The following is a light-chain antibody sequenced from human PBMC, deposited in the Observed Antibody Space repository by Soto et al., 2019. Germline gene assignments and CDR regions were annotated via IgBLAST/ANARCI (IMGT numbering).Light chain of an antibody. J-gene: IGKJ1*01. CDR1: QNIYTW. Sequence: DIQMTQSPSTLSASVGDRVTITCRASQNIYTWLAWYQQKPGKAPNVLIFEASNLETGVPSRFSGNGSGTEFSLTISSLQPDDFATYYCQQYYDFRTFGQGTKVEIK. CDR2: EAS. CDR3: QQYYDFRT. V-gene: IGKV1-5*03.